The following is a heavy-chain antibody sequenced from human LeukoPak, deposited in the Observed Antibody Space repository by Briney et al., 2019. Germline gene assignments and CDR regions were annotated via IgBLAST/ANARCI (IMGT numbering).Heavy chain of an antibody. Sequence: GGSLRLSCAASGFTFNTYWMSWVRQAPGKGLEWVANIKDDGSENHYADSVRGRFIISGDNAKNSLFQQMNSLRAEDTAVYYCARDGRGSYSGYFDCWGQGTLVTVSS. J-gene: IGHJ4*02. D-gene: IGHD1-26*01. CDR3: ARDGRGSYSGYFDC. CDR1: GFTFNTYW. V-gene: IGHV3-7*03. CDR2: IKDDGSEN.